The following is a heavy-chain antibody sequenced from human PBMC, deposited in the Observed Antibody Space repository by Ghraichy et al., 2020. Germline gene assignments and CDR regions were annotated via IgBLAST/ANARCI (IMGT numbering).Heavy chain of an antibody. CDR2: ITNNAGRT. CDR3: VKDTGVFRDNFDY. J-gene: IGHJ4*02. V-gene: IGHV3-64D*06. CDR1: GFPFSTFG. D-gene: IGHD5-24*01. Sequence: LSLTCSASGFPFSTFGMHWVRQAPGKGLEYVSAITNNAGRTYYADSVKGRFTISRDNSKNTLYLQMSSLRAEDTAVYYCVKDTGVFRDNFDYWGQGTLVTVSS.